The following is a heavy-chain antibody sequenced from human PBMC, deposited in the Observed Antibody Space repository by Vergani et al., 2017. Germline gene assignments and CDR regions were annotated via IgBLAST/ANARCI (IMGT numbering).Heavy chain of an antibody. CDR1: GFTFSSYS. Sequence: EVQLVESGGGLVQPGGSLRLSCAASGFTFSSYSMNWVRQAPGKGLEWVSYISSSSSTIYYADSVKGRFTISRDNAKNSLYLQMNSLRAEDTAVYYCAKLRREQLDDFDYWGQGTLVTVSS. J-gene: IGHJ4*02. V-gene: IGHV3-48*04. CDR3: AKLRREQLDDFDY. CDR2: ISSSSSTI. D-gene: IGHD6-6*01.